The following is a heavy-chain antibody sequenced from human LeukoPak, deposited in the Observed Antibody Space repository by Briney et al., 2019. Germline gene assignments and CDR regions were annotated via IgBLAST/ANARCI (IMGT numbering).Heavy chain of an antibody. J-gene: IGHJ4*02. CDR3: ARGGVGAPTAIFDY. V-gene: IGHV1-69*05. D-gene: IGHD1-26*01. CDR2: IIPIFGTA. CDR1: GGSFSSYA. Sequence: SVNVPYKASGGSFSSYAISWVRQAPGQGLEWMGGIIPIFGTANYAHKLQGRVTITTDESKSTAYMELSSLRSEDTAVYYCARGGVGAPTAIFDYWGQGTLVTVSS.